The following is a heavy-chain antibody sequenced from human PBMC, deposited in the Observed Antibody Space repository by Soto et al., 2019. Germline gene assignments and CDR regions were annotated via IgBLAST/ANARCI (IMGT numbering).Heavy chain of an antibody. V-gene: IGHV4-59*01. CDR3: ARGAPLKAAAVYFDY. J-gene: IGHJ4*02. CDR2: IYYSGST. D-gene: IGHD6-13*01. CDR1: GGSISSYY. Sequence: PSETLSLTCTVSGGSISSYYWSWIRQPPGKGLEWTGYIYYSGSTNYNPSLKSRVTISVDTSKNQFSLKLSSVTAADTAVYYCARGAPLKAAAVYFDYWGQGTLVTVSS.